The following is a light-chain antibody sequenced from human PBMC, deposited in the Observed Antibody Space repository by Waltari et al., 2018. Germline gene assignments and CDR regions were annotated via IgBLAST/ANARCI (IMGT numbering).Light chain of an antibody. CDR3: SSYTGSSTWV. J-gene: IGLJ3*02. CDR1: SSDIGDYNY. Sequence: QSALTQPASVSGSPGQSITISCTGTSSDIGDYNYVSWYQQHVGKAPKLMIYDVTKRPAGVAYRFSGSKSGNTASLTISGLQAEDEADYYGSSYTGSSTWVFGGGTKLTVL. CDR2: DVT. V-gene: IGLV2-14*01.